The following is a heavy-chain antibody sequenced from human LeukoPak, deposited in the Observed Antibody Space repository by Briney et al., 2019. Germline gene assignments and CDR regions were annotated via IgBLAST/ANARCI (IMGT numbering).Heavy chain of an antibody. CDR3: ANLPTGKY. Sequence: PGGSLRLSCAASGFTVSSNYMSWVRQAPGKGLEWVSVIYSGGSAYYADSLKGRFTISRDNSKNTLYPQMNSLTAEDTAVYYCANLPTGKYWGQGTLVTVSS. V-gene: IGHV3-53*01. CDR2: IYSGGSA. D-gene: IGHD2-8*02. CDR1: GFTVSSNY. J-gene: IGHJ4*02.